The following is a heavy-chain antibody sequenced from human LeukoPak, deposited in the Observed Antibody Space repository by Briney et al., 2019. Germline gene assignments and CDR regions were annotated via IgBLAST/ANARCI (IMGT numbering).Heavy chain of an antibody. J-gene: IGHJ3*02. D-gene: IGHD3-16*01. Sequence: GGSLRLSCAASGFTFGNFWMSWVRQAPGKGLEWVSYVSRSSTTIYYADSVKGRFTISRDNAMNTLYLQMNSLRVDDTAIYYCAKSKNWGYGQGTFDMWGHGTLVTVSS. CDR1: GFTFGNFW. V-gene: IGHV3-48*01. CDR2: VSRSSTTI. CDR3: AKSKNWGYGQGTFDM.